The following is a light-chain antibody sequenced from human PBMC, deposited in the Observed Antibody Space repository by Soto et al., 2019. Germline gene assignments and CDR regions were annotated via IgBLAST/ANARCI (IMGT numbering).Light chain of an antibody. J-gene: IGKJ5*01. Sequence: DIVMTQSPDSLAVSLGERATINCKSSQSILFRSNNKNYLGWYQQKVGQPPRLLISWSTTRESGVPDRFSGGGSGTDFTLTISSLQAEDVEVYYCQQYYGTPITFGQGTRLEIK. CDR1: QSILFRSNNKNY. V-gene: IGKV4-1*01. CDR2: WST. CDR3: QQYYGTPIT.